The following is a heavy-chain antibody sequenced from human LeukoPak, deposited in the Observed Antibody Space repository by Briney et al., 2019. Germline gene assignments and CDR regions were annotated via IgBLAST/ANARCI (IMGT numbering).Heavy chain of an antibody. Sequence: ASVKVSCKASGYTFTSYAMHWVRQAPGQRLEWMGWINADNGNTKYSQKFQGRVTITRDTSASTACMELSSLRSEDTAVYYCAREGATYYYGSASDAFDIWGQGTMVTVSS. CDR1: GYTFTSYA. V-gene: IGHV1-3*01. D-gene: IGHD3-10*01. J-gene: IGHJ3*02. CDR2: INADNGNT. CDR3: AREGATYYYGSASDAFDI.